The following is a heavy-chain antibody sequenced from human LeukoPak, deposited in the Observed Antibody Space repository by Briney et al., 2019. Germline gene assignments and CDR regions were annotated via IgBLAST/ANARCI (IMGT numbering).Heavy chain of an antibody. CDR1: GYTFTGYY. CDR3: AIGAPFVVVPTLEY. CDR2: INPNSGGT. D-gene: IGHD2-2*01. Sequence: ASVKVSCKASGYTFTGYYMHWVRQAPGQGLEWMGWINPNSGGTNYAQKFQGRATMTRDTSISTAYMELSRLRSDDTAVYYCAIGAPFVVVPTLEYWGQGTLVTVSS. V-gene: IGHV1-2*02. J-gene: IGHJ4*02.